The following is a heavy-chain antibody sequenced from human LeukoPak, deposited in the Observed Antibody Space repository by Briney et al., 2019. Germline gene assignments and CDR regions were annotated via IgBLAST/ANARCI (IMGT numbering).Heavy chain of an antibody. CDR2: IYYSGST. D-gene: IGHD3-22*01. J-gene: IGHJ4*02. CDR1: GGSISSSSYY. CDR3: ARGYDSSAEGDY. V-gene: IGHV4-39*01. Sequence: SETLSLTCTVSGGSISSSSYYWGWIRQPPGKGLEWIGSIYYSGSTYYNPSLKSRVTISVDTSKNQFSLKLSSVTAADTAVYYCARGYDSSAEGDYWGQGTLVTVSS.